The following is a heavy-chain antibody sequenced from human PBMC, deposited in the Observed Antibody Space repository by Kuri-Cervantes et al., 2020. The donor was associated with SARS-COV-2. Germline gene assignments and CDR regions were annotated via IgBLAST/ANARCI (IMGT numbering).Heavy chain of an antibody. CDR1: GGSISSSSYY. V-gene: IGHV4-39*07. CDR2: IYHSGST. D-gene: IGHD5-24*01. CDR3: ARDQVEMGFDY. J-gene: IGHJ4*02. Sequence: SETLSLTCTVSGGSISSSSYYWSWIRQPPGKGLEWIGSIYHSGSTYYNPSLKSRVTISVDTSKNQFSLKLSSVTAADTAVYYCARDQVEMGFDYWGQGTLVTVSS.